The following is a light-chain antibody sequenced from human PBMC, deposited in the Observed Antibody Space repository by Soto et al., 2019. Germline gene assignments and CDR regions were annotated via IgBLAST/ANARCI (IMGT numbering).Light chain of an antibody. CDR2: DVS. CDR1: SSDVGGYNH. CDR3: SSFATTDTPMV. J-gene: IGLJ2*01. V-gene: IGLV2-14*03. Sequence: QSALTQPASVSGSPGQSITISCTGTSSDVGGYNHVSWYQQHPGEAPKLMIYDVSSRPSGVSTRFSGSKAADTASLTISGLQAEDDADYYCSSFATTDTPMVFGGGTKLTVL.